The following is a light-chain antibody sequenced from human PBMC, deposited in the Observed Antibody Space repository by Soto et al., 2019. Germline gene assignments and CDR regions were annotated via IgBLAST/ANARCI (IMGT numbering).Light chain of an antibody. CDR2: GAS. CDR3: QQYDNWPPWT. J-gene: IGKJ1*01. V-gene: IGKV3-15*01. CDR1: ESVGSN. Sequence: DTVMTQSPATLSVSPGETATLSCRASESVGSNLAWYQQKPGQAPRLLIYGASTRATGIPARLSGSGSGTEFTLTISSLQSEDSAVYYCQQYDNWPPWTFGQGTRWIS.